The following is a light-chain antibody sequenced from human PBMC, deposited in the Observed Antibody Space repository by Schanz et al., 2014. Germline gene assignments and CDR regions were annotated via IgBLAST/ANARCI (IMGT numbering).Light chain of an antibody. V-gene: IGKV3-11*01. CDR2: DTS. J-gene: IGKJ2*03. Sequence: PGERATLSCRASQSVSSYLAWYQHIPGQAPRLLIYDTSNRATGIPARFSGSGSGTDFTLTISSLEPEDFAVYYCQQRSNWPPMYSFGQGTKL. CDR1: QSVSSY. CDR3: QQRSNWPPMYS.